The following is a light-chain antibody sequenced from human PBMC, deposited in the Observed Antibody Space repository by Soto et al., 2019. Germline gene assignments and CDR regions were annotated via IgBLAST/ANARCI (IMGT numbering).Light chain of an antibody. CDR2: WAS. CDR1: QNILYSSNNKNY. CDR3: QQYYSGRT. V-gene: IGKV4-1*01. Sequence: DIVMTQSPDSLAVSLGERATINCKSSQNILYSSNNKNYLAWYQQEPGQPPKLLIYWASTRESGVPDRFTGSGSGTDFTLTISSLQAEDVAVYYCQQYYSGRTFGQGTKVDIK. J-gene: IGKJ1*01.